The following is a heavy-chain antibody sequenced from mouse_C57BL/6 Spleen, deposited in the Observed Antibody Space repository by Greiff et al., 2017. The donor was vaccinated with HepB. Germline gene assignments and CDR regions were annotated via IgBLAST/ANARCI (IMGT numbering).Heavy chain of an antibody. J-gene: IGHJ2*01. V-gene: IGHV1-64*01. CDR2: IHPNSGST. CDR1: GYTFTSYW. CDR3: SRPYYGSSYYFDY. D-gene: IGHD1-1*01. Sequence: QVQLQQPGAELVKPGASVKLSCKASGYTFTSYWMHWVKQRPGQGLEWIGMIHPNSGSTNYNEKFKSKATLTVDKSSSTAYMQLSSLTSEDSAVYYCSRPYYGSSYYFDYWGQGTTLTGSS.